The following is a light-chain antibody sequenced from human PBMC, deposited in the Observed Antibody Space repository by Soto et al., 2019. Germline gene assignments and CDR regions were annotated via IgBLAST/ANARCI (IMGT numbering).Light chain of an antibody. Sequence: SDELTQPPSVSVAPGQTARITCWGNNIGSKSVHWYQQKPGQANVLVVYDDSDRPSGIPERFACSNSGTTATLTISRVEAGDEADYYCQVWDSSSAVVFGGGTQLTVL. V-gene: IGLV3-21*02. CDR3: QVWDSSSAVV. CDR1: NIGSKS. CDR2: DDS. J-gene: IGLJ2*01.